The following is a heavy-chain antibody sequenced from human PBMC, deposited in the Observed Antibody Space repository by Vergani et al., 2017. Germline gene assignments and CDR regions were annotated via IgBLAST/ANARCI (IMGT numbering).Heavy chain of an antibody. V-gene: IGHV4-38-2*01. D-gene: IGHD3-10*01. CDR2: IYHTGSA. Sequence: QVQLQESGPGLVKPSETLSLTCAVSGYSISSGYYWGWILQPPGRGLEWIGSIYHTGSAYYNPSLKSRVTVSVDTSMNQVSLKLNSVTAADTAVYYCVRTVALXFGETKDGGWFDPWGQGTLVTVTS. CDR1: GYSISSGYY. CDR3: VRTVALXFGETKDGGWFDP. J-gene: IGHJ5*02.